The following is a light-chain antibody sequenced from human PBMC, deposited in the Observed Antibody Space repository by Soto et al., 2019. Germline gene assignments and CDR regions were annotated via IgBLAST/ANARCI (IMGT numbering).Light chain of an antibody. CDR1: QSISSS. V-gene: IGKV3-15*01. CDR3: QQYSNWPFT. CDR2: GAS. Sequence: EIVMTQSPATLSVSPGERATLSCRARQSISSSLAWYHQKPGQAPRLLIYGASTRATGIPARLSGSGSGTEFTLTISSLQYEDFAVYYCQQYSNWPFTFGPGTRVDIK. J-gene: IGKJ3*01.